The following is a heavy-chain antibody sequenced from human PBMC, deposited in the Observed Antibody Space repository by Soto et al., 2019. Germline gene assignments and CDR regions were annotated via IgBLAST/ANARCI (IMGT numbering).Heavy chain of an antibody. D-gene: IGHD5-18*01. Sequence: SETLSLTCAVSGGSISSGGYSWSWIRRPPGKGLEWIGYIYHSGSTYYNPSLKSRVTISVDRSKNQFSLKLSSVTAADTAVYYCARSVDKAMDEFDYWGQGTLVTVSS. CDR1: GGSISSGGYS. J-gene: IGHJ4*02. V-gene: IGHV4-30-2*01. CDR2: IYHSGST. CDR3: ARSVDKAMDEFDY.